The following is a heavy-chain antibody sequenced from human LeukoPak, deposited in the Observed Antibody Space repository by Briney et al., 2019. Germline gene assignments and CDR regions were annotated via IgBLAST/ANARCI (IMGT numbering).Heavy chain of an antibody. Sequence: SQTLSLTCTVSGGSISSGSYYWSWIRQPAGTGLEGIGRIYTSGSTNYNPPLKSRVTISVDTSKNQFSLKLSSVTAADTAVYYCARETPLVIAAAGTFNDYWGQGTLVTVSS. J-gene: IGHJ4*02. CDR2: IYTSGST. D-gene: IGHD6-13*01. CDR3: ARETPLVIAAAGTFNDY. V-gene: IGHV4-61*02. CDR1: GGSISSGSYY.